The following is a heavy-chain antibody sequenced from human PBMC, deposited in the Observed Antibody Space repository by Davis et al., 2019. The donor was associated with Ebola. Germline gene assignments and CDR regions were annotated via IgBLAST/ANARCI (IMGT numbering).Heavy chain of an antibody. V-gene: IGHV3-30*04. CDR3: TLSLTIFGVVRHDAFDI. D-gene: IGHD3-3*01. Sequence: GGSLRLSCAASGFTFSSYAMHWVRQAPGKGLEWVAVISYDGSNKYYADSVKGRFTISRDNAKNTLYLQMNSLRAEDTAVYYCTLSLTIFGVVRHDAFDIWGQGTMVTVSS. J-gene: IGHJ3*02. CDR1: GFTFSSYA. CDR2: ISYDGSNK.